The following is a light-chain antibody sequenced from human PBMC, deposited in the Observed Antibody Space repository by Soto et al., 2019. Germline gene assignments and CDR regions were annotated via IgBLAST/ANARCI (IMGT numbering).Light chain of an antibody. Sequence: QSVLTQPASVSGSPGQSITISCTGTSSDVGGYNYVSWYQQHPGNAPKLMIYEVSNRPSGVSNRFSGSKSGNTASLTISGLQAEDEADYFCNSYGSTSTRYVFGTGTKVTVL. CDR1: SSDVGGYNY. J-gene: IGLJ1*01. CDR3: NSYGSTSTRYV. V-gene: IGLV2-14*01. CDR2: EVS.